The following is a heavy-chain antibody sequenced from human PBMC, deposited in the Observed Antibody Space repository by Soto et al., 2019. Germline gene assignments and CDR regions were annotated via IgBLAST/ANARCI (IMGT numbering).Heavy chain of an antibody. CDR3: ARNIEYGWFDP. V-gene: IGHV3-11*06. CDR1: GFTFRDYY. J-gene: IGHJ5*02. Sequence: GGSLRLSCAASGFTFRDYYMSWIRQTPGKGLEWLSYIGSSSSYTKYADSVKGRFTISRDSAKNSLYLQMNSLRAEDTAVYFCARNIEYGWFDPWGQGTLVTVSS. D-gene: IGHD4-17*01. CDR2: IGSSSSYT.